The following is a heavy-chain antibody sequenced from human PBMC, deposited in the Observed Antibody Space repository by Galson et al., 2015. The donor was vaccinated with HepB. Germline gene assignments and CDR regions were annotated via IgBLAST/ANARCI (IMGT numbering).Heavy chain of an antibody. D-gene: IGHD2-2*01. V-gene: IGHV1-69*13. CDR3: ASRHCSSANCPGHYFYYYYMDV. CDR1: GGSVSTYT. CDR2: IIPVFGTT. Sequence: VKVSCKASGGSVSTYTINWVRQVPGQGLDWMGAIIPVFGTTTYAQKFQGRVTITADESTSTAYMELSSLKYDDTAVYYCASRHCSSANCPGHYFYYYYMDVWGKGTTVTVSS. J-gene: IGHJ6*03.